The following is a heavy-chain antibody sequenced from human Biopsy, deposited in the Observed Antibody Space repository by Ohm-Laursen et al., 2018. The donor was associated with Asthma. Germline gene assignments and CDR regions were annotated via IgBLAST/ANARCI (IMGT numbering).Heavy chain of an antibody. CDR1: GYSLTDLS. CDR3: ASDYPKDYVRYNFQF. V-gene: IGHV1-24*01. J-gene: IGHJ4*02. Sequence: ASVKVSCKISGYSLTDLSMHWVRQAPGQGLEWMGGHDHEEGGTVNAWRFQGRVTMTEDTSTDTAYMELSSLSSDDTAVYYCASDYPKDYVRYNFQFWGQGTLVTVSS. CDR2: HDHEEGGT. D-gene: IGHD4-17*01.